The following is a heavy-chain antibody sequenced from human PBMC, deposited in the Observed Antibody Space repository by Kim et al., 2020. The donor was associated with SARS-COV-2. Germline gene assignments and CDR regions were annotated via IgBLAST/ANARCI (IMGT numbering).Heavy chain of an antibody. V-gene: IGHV3-73*01. J-gene: IGHJ6*02. Sequence: GRFTISRDDSKNTAYLQMNSLKAEDTAVYYCARDEIVGCECSDSEYGMDDWGQGTTVTVSS. D-gene: IGHD2-15*01. CDR3: ARDEIVGCECSDSEYGMDD.